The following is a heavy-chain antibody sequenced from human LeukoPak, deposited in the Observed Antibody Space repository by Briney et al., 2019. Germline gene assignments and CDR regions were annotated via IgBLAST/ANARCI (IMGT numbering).Heavy chain of an antibody. J-gene: IGHJ4*02. CDR3: AGFRYIECLTIVY. CDR2: ISGYNGNT. D-gene: IGHD3-9*01. Sequence: ASVKVSCKASGYSFSTYGVAWVRQAPGQGLEWMGWISGYNGNTGYVQKFQDRVTMTTNTSTTTAYMELRSLRSDDTAVYFCAGFRYIECLTIVYWGGGTLFTVSS. CDR1: GYSFSTYG. V-gene: IGHV1-18*01.